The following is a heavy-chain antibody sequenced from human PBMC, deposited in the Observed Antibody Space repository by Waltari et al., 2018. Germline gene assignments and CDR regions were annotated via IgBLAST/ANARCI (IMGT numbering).Heavy chain of an antibody. D-gene: IGHD1-20*01. J-gene: IGHJ4*02. Sequence: QVQLQESGPGLVKPSETLSLTCAVSGYSIPSGYYWGWLRQPPGKGLEWIGSIYHSGSTFYNPSLKSRVTISVDTSKNQFSLKLSSVTAADTAVYYCARDTPAPRITGATSVDYWGQGTLVTVSS. CDR1: GYSIPSGYY. V-gene: IGHV4-38-2*02. CDR3: ARDTPAPRITGATSVDY. CDR2: IYHSGST.